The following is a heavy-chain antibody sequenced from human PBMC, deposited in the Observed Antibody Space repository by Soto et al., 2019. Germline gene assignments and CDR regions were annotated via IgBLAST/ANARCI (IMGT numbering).Heavy chain of an antibody. V-gene: IGHV3-48*03. CDR2: ISGSGNTI. J-gene: IGHJ4*02. CDR1: GFTFSSYE. D-gene: IGHD1-26*01. CDR3: ARGGSYFDY. Sequence: EVQLVESGGGLVQPGGSLRLSSAASGFTFSSYEMNWVRRAPGKGLEWVSYISGSGNTIYYADSVKGRFTISRDNAKNSMDLQMNSLRAEDTAVYYCARGGSYFDYWGQGTLVTVSS.